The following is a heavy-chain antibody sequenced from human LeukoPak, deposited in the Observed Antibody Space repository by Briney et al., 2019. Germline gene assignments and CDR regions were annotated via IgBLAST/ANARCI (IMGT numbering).Heavy chain of an antibody. CDR3: ASQAPDGSGSYYPIDY. Sequence: GGSLRLSCAASGFTFSSYAMHWVRQAPGKGLEWVAVISYDGSNKYYADSVKGRFTISRDNSKNTLYLQMNSQRAEDTAVYYCASQAPDGSGSYYPIDYWGQGTLVTVSS. CDR1: GFTFSSYA. D-gene: IGHD3-10*01. V-gene: IGHV3-30*04. CDR2: ISYDGSNK. J-gene: IGHJ4*02.